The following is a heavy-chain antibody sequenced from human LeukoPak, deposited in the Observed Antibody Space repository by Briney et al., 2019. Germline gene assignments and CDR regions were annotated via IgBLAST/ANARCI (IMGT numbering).Heavy chain of an antibody. CDR1: RGSINSPNW. D-gene: IGHD6-19*01. CDR3: ASRTASALEGFDI. CDR2: VYHGGST. J-gene: IGHJ3*02. Sequence: PSETLSLTCTVSRGSINSPNWWTWVRQPPGKGLEWIGEVYHGGSTGYNPSLMSRLTISLDTSRNQFSLKLSSVTAADTAVYYCASRTASALEGFDIWGQGTMVTVSS. V-gene: IGHV4-4*02.